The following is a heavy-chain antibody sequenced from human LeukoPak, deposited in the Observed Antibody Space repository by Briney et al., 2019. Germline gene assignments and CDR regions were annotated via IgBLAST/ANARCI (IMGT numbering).Heavy chain of an antibody. CDR2: IYYSGST. J-gene: IGHJ4*02. D-gene: IGHD6-13*01. CDR3: ARGPQRGYSSSWYGRGLNYFDY. V-gene: IGHV4-31*03. CDR1: GGSISSGGYY. Sequence: SQTLSLTCTVSGGSISSGGYYWSWIRQHPGKGLEWIGYIYYSGSTYYNPSLKSRVTISVDTSKNQFSLRLSSVTAADTAVYYCARGPQRGYSSSWYGRGLNYFDYWGQGTLVTVSS.